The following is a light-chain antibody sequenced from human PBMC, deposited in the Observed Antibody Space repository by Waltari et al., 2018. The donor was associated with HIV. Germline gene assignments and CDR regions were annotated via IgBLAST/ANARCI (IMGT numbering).Light chain of an antibody. V-gene: IGKV3-20*01. CDR2: GAS. CDR1: QSVSSSY. J-gene: IGKJ2*01. Sequence: EMVLTQSPGTLSLSPGERGTLSCRASQSVSSSYLGWYQQKPGQAPRLLIYGASSRATGIPDRCSGSGSGTDFNLTISRLEPEDFAVYYCQHYGSPPYTFGQGTKLEIK. CDR3: QHYGSPPYT.